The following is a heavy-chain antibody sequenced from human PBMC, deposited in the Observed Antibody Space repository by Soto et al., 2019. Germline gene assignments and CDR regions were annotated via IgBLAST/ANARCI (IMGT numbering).Heavy chain of an antibody. CDR2: TYYRSKWYN. D-gene: IGHD6-13*01. V-gene: IGHV6-1*01. CDR3: ARDAGEGGYSSSWPNWFDP. CDR1: GDSVSSNSAA. Sequence: SQTLSLTCAISGDSVSSNSAAWNWIRQSPSRGLEWLGRTYYRSKWYNDYAVSVKSRITINPDTSKNQFSLQLNSVTPEDTAVYYCARDAGEGGYSSSWPNWFDPWGQGTLVTVSS. J-gene: IGHJ5*02.